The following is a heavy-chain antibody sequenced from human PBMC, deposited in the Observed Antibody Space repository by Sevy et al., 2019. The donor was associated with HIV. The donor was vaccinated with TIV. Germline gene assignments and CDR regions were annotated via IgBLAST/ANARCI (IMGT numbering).Heavy chain of an antibody. CDR2: IWYDGSSK. D-gene: IGHD3-22*01. CDR3: ARGADYFDSSGANFEY. CDR1: GFSFSNYG. Sequence: GGSLRLSCAASGFSFSNYGMHWVRQAPGKGLEWVALIWYDGSSKYYADSVKGRLTISRDNSKNTRSLQMNSLGAEDTAVYYCARGADYFDSSGANFEYWGQGTLVTVSS. J-gene: IGHJ4*02. V-gene: IGHV3-33*01.